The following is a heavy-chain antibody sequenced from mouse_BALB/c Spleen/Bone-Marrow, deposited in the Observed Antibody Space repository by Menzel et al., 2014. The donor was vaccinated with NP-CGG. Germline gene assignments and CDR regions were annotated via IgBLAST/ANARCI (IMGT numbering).Heavy chain of an antibody. CDR3: ARSGIPYAMDY. D-gene: IGHD5-2*01. Sequence: VQLKESGPELVKPGASVKISCKASEYTLXDYNMHWVKQSHGKSLEWIGYIYPYSGGTGYNQKFKSKATLTVDDSSFTAYMELRSLTTEDSAVYYCARSGIPYAMDYWGQGTSVTVSS. V-gene: IGHV1S29*02. CDR1: EYTLXDYN. CDR2: IYPYSGGT. J-gene: IGHJ4*01.